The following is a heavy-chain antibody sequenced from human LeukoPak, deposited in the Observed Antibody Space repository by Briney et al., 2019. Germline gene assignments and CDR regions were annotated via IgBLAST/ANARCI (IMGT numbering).Heavy chain of an antibody. CDR2: IIPIFGTA. D-gene: IGHD5-24*01. V-gene: IGHV1-69*06. CDR3: ARDQGSSRWHDAFDI. Sequence: ASVKVPCKASGGTFSSYAIIWVRQAPGQGLEWMGGIIPIFGTANYAQKFRGRVTITADKFTSTAYMELSSLRSEDTAVYYCARDQGSSRWHDAFDIWGQGTMVTVSS. J-gene: IGHJ3*02. CDR1: GGTFSSYA.